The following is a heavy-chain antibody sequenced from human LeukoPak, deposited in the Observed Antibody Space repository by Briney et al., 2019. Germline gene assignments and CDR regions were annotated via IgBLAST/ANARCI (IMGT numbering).Heavy chain of an antibody. Sequence: GGSLRLSCAASGFTFSSYGMHWVRQAPGKGLEWVAFIRYDGSNKYCADSVKGRFTISRDNSKNTLYLQMNSLRPEDTAVYYCAKPARTDYADYWGQGTLVTVSS. J-gene: IGHJ4*02. V-gene: IGHV3-30*02. D-gene: IGHD1-14*01. CDR1: GFTFSSYG. CDR2: IRYDGSNK. CDR3: AKPARTDYADY.